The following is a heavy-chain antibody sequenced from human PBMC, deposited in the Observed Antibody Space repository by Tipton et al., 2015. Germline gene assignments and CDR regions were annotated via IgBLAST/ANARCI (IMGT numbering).Heavy chain of an antibody. CDR1: GYTFTDYY. V-gene: IGHV1-2*02. J-gene: IGHJ6*02. CDR2: INPNSGGT. D-gene: IGHD5-12*01. Sequence: QLVQSGAEVKKPGASVKVSCKASGYTFTDYYVHWVRQAPGQGLEWMGWINPNSGGTNYAQKFQGRVTMTRDTSISTAYMELSRLRSDDTAMYYCARDYMVAAYYGMDVWGQGTTVTVSS. CDR3: ARDYMVAAYYGMDV.